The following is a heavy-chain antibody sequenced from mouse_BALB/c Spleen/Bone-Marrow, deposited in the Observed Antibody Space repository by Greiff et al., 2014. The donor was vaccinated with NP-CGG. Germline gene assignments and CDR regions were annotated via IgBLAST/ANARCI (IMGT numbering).Heavy chain of an antibody. CDR2: ITPNSDHT. CDR3: SRSTFAHVMDS. J-gene: IGHJ4*01. Sequence: LVESGAELARPGASVKMSCKASGYTFTSYTMHWVKQRPGQGLEWIGYITPNSDHTNYNQKFKDRATLTADKSSSTAYMQLSSLTSEDPAIYYCSRSTFAHVMDSWGQGTSVTVSS. CDR1: GYTFTSYT. D-gene: IGHD4-1*02. V-gene: IGHV1-4*01.